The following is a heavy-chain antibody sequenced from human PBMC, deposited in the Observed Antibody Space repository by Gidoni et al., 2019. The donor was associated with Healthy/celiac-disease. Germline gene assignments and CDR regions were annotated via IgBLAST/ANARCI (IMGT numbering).Heavy chain of an antibody. Sequence: QVQLQESGPGLVKPSETLSLPCTVPGGSVSSGSYYWSWIRQPPGKGLEWIGYIYYSGSTNYNPSLKSRVTISVDTSKNQFYLKLSSVTAADTAVYYCARARPDDYVDYWGQGTLVTVSS. CDR3: ARARPDDYVDY. CDR2: IYYSGST. CDR1: GGSVSSGSYY. D-gene: IGHD6-6*01. J-gene: IGHJ4*02. V-gene: IGHV4-61*01.